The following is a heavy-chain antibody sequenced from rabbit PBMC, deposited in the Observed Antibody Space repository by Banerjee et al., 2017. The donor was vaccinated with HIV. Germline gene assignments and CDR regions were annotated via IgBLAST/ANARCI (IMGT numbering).Heavy chain of an antibody. CDR1: GFSFSSSYW. D-gene: IGHD6-1*01. V-gene: IGHV1S45*01. J-gene: IGHJ3*01. CDR3: ARGYAGYANYGYATRLDL. Sequence: QQQLEESGGGLVQPEGSLTLTCTASGFSFSSSYWICWVRQAPGKGLEWIGCIYAGSGSAYYASWVNGRFSISKTSSTTVTLQMTSLTAADTAAYFCARGYAGYANYGYATRLDLWGPGTLVTVS. CDR2: IYAGSGSA.